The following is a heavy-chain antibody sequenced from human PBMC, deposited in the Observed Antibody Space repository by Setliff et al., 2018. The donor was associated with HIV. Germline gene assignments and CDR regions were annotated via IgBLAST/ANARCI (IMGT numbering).Heavy chain of an antibody. CDR1: GYTFTGYF. CDR3: AREYDVLTGYYISAFDI. CDR2: INPNTGDT. D-gene: IGHD3-9*01. J-gene: IGHJ3*02. Sequence: VASVKVSCKASGYTFTGYFIHWVRQAPGQGLEWMGRINPNTGDTNYAQKFQDRVTMTRDTSINTAYTELSRLRSDDTAVYCCAREYDVLTGYYISAFDIWGQGTMVTVSS. V-gene: IGHV1-2*06.